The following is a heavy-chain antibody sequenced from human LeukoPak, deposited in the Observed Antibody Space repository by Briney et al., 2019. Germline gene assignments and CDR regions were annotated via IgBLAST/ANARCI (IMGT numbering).Heavy chain of an antibody. D-gene: IGHD3-22*01. CDR2: IYSGGDT. V-gene: IGHV3-53*01. CDR1: GFTVSSKY. J-gene: IGHJ3*02. CDR3: AKEVYYFDTSGLYSFAFDI. Sequence: PGGSLRLSCAASGFTVSSKYMSWVRQAPGKGLEWVSVIYSGGDTYYADSVKGRFTISRDNSKNTLYLQMNSLRVEDTAVYYCAKEVYYFDTSGLYSFAFDIWGQGTMVTVPS.